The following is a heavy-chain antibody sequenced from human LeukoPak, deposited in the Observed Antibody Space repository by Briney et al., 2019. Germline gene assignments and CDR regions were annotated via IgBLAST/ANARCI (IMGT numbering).Heavy chain of an antibody. Sequence: GASVKVSCTASGYTFTGYYMHWVRQAPGQGLEWMGWINPNSGGTNYAQKFQGRVTMTRDTSISTAYLQWSSLKASDTAMYYCARPAVAGTDFAYWYFDLWGRGTLVTVSS. CDR2: INPNSGGT. V-gene: IGHV1-2*02. CDR1: GYTFTGYY. CDR3: ARPAVAGTDFAYWYFDL. J-gene: IGHJ2*01. D-gene: IGHD6-19*01.